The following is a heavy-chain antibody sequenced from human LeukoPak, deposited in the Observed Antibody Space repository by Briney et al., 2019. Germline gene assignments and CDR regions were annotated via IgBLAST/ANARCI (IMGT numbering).Heavy chain of an antibody. J-gene: IGHJ4*02. CDR2: INSDGSST. CDR1: GFTFSSYW. V-gene: IGHV3-74*01. Sequence: GGSLRLSCAASGFTFSSYWMHWVRQAPGKGLVWVSRINSDGSSTSYADSVKGRFTISRDNAKDSLYLQMDSLRAEDTAVYYCAKARPGDTFDFWGQGTLVTVSS. CDR3: AKARPGDTFDF. D-gene: IGHD3-10*01.